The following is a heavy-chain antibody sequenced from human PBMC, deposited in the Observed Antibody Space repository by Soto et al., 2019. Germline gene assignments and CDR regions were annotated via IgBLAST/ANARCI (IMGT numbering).Heavy chain of an antibody. CDR1: GYTFTSYG. D-gene: IGHD3-10*01. CDR3: ARADYYGSGRYYYYYYYMYV. J-gene: IGHJ6*03. CDR2: ISAYNGNT. V-gene: IGHV1-18*01. Sequence: QVQLVQSGAEVKKPGASVKVSCKASGYTFTSYGISWVRQAPGQGLEWMGWISAYNGNTNYAQKLQGRVTMTTDTSTSTAYMELRSLRSDDTAVYDCARADYYGSGRYYYYYYYMYVWGKGTTVTFS.